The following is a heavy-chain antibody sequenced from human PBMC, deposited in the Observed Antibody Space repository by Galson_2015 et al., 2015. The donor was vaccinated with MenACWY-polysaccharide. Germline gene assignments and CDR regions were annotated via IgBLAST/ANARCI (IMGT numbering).Heavy chain of an antibody. V-gene: IGHV3-30*03. CDR1: GFTFSSYA. CDR2: VASDGRDK. Sequence: SLRLSCAASGFTFSSYAVHWVRQVPGKGLEWVAAVASDGRDKHHTDSVKGRFTISRDNSKNTLYLQMNSLTSEDTALYYCARDLRRIADYYFDYWGQGTVDTVSS. CDR3: ARDLRRIADYYFDY. J-gene: IGHJ4*02. D-gene: IGHD6-13*01.